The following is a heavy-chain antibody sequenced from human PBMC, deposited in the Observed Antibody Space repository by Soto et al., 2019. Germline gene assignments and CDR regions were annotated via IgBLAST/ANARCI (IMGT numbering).Heavy chain of an antibody. J-gene: IGHJ6*02. CDR2: ISYDGSNK. CDR1: GFTFSSYG. V-gene: IGHV3-30*18. D-gene: IGHD2-2*01. Sequence: QVQLVESGGGVVQPGRSLRLSCAASGFTFSSYGMHWVRQAPGKGLEWVAVISYDGSNKYYADSVKGRFTISRDNSKNTLYLQMNSLRAEDTPAYYCAKLYHRHWRGSLDVVHGTDVWGQGTTVTVSS. CDR3: AKLYHRHWRGSLDVVHGTDV.